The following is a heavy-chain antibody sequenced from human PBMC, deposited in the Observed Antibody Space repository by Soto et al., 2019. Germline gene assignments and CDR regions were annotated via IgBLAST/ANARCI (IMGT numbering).Heavy chain of an antibody. CDR1: GFSFSNYG. D-gene: IGHD1-26*01. J-gene: IGHJ4*02. CDR2: ISNDGSLK. Sequence: QVQVVESGGGVVQPGRSLRLSCAASGFSFSNYGIHWVRQAPGKGLEWVAVISNDGSLKYYPDSVRGRFIITRDKSKNTLYLQMNSLRAEDTAVYYCAKDLLSRTAGGTWARYFDYWGQGTLVTVSS. CDR3: AKDLLSRTAGGTWARYFDY. V-gene: IGHV3-30*18.